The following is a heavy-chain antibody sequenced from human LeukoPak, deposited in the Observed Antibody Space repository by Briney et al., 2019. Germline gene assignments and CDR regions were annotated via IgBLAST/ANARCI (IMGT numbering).Heavy chain of an antibody. Sequence: SETLSLTCTVSGGSIGRYYWSWIRQPAGKGLEWIGRVFTTGSTTFNPSLKSRVTMSVDTSKNQFSLKLNSMTAADTAVYYCARALTTADFDYWGQGILVTVSS. CDR1: GGSIGRYY. V-gene: IGHV4-4*07. CDR2: VFTTGST. J-gene: IGHJ4*02. CDR3: ARALTTADFDY. D-gene: IGHD4-17*01.